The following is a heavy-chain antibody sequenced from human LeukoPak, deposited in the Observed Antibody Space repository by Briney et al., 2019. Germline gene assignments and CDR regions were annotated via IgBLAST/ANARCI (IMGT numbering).Heavy chain of an antibody. Sequence: SQTLSLTCTVSGGSVNSGAYYWSWIRQFPGKGLEWIGQIFFTGRTDYNPSLKSRLAISIDTSRDQFSLELSSVSAADTATYYCARDRASGMDYWGQGILATVSS. CDR2: IFFTGRT. V-gene: IGHV4-31*03. CDR3: ARDRASGMDY. D-gene: IGHD3-10*01. CDR1: GGSVNSGAYY. J-gene: IGHJ4*02.